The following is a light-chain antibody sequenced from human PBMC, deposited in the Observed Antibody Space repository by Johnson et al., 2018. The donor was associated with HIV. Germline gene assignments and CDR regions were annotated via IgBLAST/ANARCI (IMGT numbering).Light chain of an antibody. V-gene: IGLV1-51*01. J-gene: IGLJ1*01. Sequence: QSVLTQPPSVSAAPGQKVTISCSGSSSNIGNNYVSWYQQVPGAAPKLLIYDNNKRPSGISDRFSASKSGTSATLGITGLQTGDEADYYCGKWDSSLRTGFFGTGTKVTVL. CDR3: GKWDSSLRTGF. CDR1: SSNIGNNY. CDR2: DNN.